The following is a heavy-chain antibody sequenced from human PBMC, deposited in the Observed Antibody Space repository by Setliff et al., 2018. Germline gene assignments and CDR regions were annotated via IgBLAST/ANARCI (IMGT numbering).Heavy chain of an antibody. J-gene: IGHJ4*02. CDR1: GVSISNYY. V-gene: IGHV4-59*12. CDR3: ARDPGFHSGTWCLGD. Sequence: SETLSLTCNVSGVSISNYYWSWIRQPPGKGLECIGYIQKSGGTNSNPSLRSRLTISLDKSGNRFSLNLTSVTAADTALYYCARDPGFHSGTWCLGDWGQGIQVTVSS. D-gene: IGHD2-8*01. CDR2: IQKSGGT.